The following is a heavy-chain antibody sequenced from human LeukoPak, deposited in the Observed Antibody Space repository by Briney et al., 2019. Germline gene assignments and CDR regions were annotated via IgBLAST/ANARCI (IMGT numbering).Heavy chain of an antibody. CDR3: ARGVSGSYLVDY. Sequence: SETLSLTCTVSGGSISSYYWSWIRQPPGKGLEWIGYIYYSGSTNYNPSLKSRVTISVDTSKNQFSLKLSSVTAADTAVYYCARGVSGSYLVDYWGQGTLVTVSS. J-gene: IGHJ4*02. CDR2: IYYSGST. CDR1: GGSISSYY. D-gene: IGHD1-26*01. V-gene: IGHV4-59*01.